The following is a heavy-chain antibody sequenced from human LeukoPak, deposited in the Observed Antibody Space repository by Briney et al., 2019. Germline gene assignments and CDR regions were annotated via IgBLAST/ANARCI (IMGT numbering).Heavy chain of an antibody. V-gene: IGHV3-7*01. CDR1: GFTFSSYW. CDR3: VGGNSFDY. CDR2: IKEDGSEK. D-gene: IGHD3-16*01. J-gene: IGHJ4*02. Sequence: GGSLRLSCAASGFTFSSYWMSWVRQAPGKGLEWVANIKEDGSEKYYVDSVKGRFTISRDNAKNSLSLQMNSLRAEDTALYYCVGGNSFDYWGQGPLVAVSS.